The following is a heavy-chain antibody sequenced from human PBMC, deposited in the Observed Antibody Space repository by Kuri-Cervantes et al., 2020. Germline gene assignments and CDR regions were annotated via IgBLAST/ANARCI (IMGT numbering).Heavy chain of an antibody. D-gene: IGHD6-19*01. Sequence: SETLSLTCTVSGGSIGSSSYYWGWIRQPPGKGLEWFGSSYYSGRNYYNPSLKSRVTISVDTSKNQFSLKLSSVTAADTAVYYCARLGIAVAGTAVWGQGTLVTVSS. CDR1: GGSIGSSSYY. CDR2: SYYSGRN. CDR3: ARLGIAVAGTAV. V-gene: IGHV4-39*01. J-gene: IGHJ4*01.